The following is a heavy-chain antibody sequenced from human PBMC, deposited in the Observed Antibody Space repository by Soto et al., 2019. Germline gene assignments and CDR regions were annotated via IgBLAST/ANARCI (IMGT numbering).Heavy chain of an antibody. D-gene: IGHD4-17*01. J-gene: IGHJ6*02. CDR1: GGSLSSGGYS. CDR2: IYHSGST. V-gene: IGHV4-30-2*01. Sequence: SETLSLTCAVSGGSLSSGGYSWSWIRQPPGKGLEWIGYIYHSGSTYYNPSLKSRVTISVDRSKNQFSLKLSSVTAADTAVYYCARDSGYGDYEDYGMDVWGQATTVTVSS. CDR3: ARDSGYGDYEDYGMDV.